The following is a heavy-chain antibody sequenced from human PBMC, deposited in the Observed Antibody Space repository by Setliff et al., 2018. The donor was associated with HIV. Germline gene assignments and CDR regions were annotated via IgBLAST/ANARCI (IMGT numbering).Heavy chain of an antibody. CDR2: IVPIFGTP. V-gene: IGHV1-69*13. J-gene: IGHJ6*04. CDR1: GDNFNSHS. CDR3: ARDSRNIVVVIAPEPEPYYYYGMDV. Sequence: SVKVSCKASGDNFNSHSISWVRQAPGQGLEWMGGIVPIFGTPNYAQKFKGRLTITADESTSTVYMELSSLRSEDTAVYFCARDSRNIVVVIAPEPEPYYYYGMDVWGEGTTVTVSS. D-gene: IGHD2-15*01.